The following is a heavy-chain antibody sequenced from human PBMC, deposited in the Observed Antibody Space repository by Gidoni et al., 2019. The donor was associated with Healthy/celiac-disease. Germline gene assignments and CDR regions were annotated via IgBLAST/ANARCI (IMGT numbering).Heavy chain of an antibody. CDR3: ARHGDFWSGYSTYGHFDY. CDR1: GGSISSSSYY. J-gene: IGHJ4*02. CDR2: IYYSGST. Sequence: QLQLQESGPGLVKPSETLSLTCTVSGGSISSSSYYWGWIRQPPGKGLEWIGSIYYSGSTYYNPSLKSRVTISVDTSKNQFSLKLSSVTAADTAVYYCARHGDFWSGYSTYGHFDYWGQGTLVTVSS. D-gene: IGHD3-3*01. V-gene: IGHV4-39*01.